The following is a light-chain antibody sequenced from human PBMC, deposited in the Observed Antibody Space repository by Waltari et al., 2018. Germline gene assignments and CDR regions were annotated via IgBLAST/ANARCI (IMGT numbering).Light chain of an antibody. J-gene: IGKJ2*02. CDR2: AAS. CDR3: QQTYSALCCT. Sequence: DIQMTQSPVSLSASVGDTVTITCRSSHNIGTFLSWYQHRPAKCPTGLLYAASTLQRGVQSRFSGSGSGTDFTLTIFSLQPEDFATYFCQQTYSALCCTFGQGTKLEIK. CDR1: HNIGTF. V-gene: IGKV1-39*01.